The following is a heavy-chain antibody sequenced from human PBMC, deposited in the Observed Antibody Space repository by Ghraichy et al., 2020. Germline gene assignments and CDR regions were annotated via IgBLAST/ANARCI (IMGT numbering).Heavy chain of an antibody. J-gene: IGHJ1*01. CDR3: SKDGRGEAREYFQH. Sequence: GGSLRLSCAASGFTFSSYAMSWVRQAPGKGLEWVSAISGSGGSTYYADSVRGRFTISRDNSKNTLYLQMNSLIAEDAAVYCCSKDGRGEAREYFQHWGQGTLVTVSS. V-gene: IGHV3-23*01. D-gene: IGHD2-15*01. CDR1: GFTFSSYA. CDR2: ISGSGGST.